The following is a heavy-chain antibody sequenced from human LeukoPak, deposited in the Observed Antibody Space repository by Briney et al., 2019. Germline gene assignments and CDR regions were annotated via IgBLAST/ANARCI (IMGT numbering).Heavy chain of an antibody. CDR3: ARNPVASYDFLTGPFDP. CDR2: ISAYNGNT. J-gene: IGHJ5*02. CDR1: GYIFSNYG. Sequence: ASVKVSCKASGYIFSNYGITWVRQAPGQGLEWMGWISAYNGNTNYAQKLQGRVTMTTDTSTSTAYMELSSLRSEDTAVYYCARNPVASYDFLTGPFDPWGQGTLVTVSS. V-gene: IGHV1-18*01. D-gene: IGHD3-3*01.